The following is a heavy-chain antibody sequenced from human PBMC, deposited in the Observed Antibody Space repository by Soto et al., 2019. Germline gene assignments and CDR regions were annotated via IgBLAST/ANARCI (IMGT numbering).Heavy chain of an antibody. J-gene: IGHJ4*02. D-gene: IGHD3-22*01. CDR1: GGTFISYA. CDR2: IIPIFGTA. Sequence: GXSVKGSCKAAGGTFISYAIIWVRQSPGQGLEWMGGIIPIFGTANYAQKFQGRVTITADESTSTAYMELSSLRSEDTAVYYCATNYSYDSSGYFDYWGQGTLVTVSS. V-gene: IGHV1-69*01. CDR3: ATNYSYDSSGYFDY.